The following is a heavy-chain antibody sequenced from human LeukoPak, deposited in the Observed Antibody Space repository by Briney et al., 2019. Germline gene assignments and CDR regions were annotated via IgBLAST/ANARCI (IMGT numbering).Heavy chain of an antibody. J-gene: IGHJ5*02. V-gene: IGHV4-4*07. CDR2: IYTSGTI. Sequence: SESLSLTCTVSGGSISSYYWSWIRQPAGTALEWIGRIYTSGTITYNPSLKSRVTMSVDTSKNQFSLKLSSVTAADTAVYYCARDSGTTGEVKFDPWGQGTLVTVSS. D-gene: IGHD3-10*01. CDR1: GGSISSYY. CDR3: ARDSGTTGEVKFDP.